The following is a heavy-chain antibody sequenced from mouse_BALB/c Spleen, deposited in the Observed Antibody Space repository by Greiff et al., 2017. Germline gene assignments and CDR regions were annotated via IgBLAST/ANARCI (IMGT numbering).Heavy chain of an antibody. CDR2: ISTYYGDA. J-gene: IGHJ2*01. CDR3: ARSELGQGNYFDY. D-gene: IGHD4-1*01. V-gene: IGHV1S137*01. CDR1: GYTFTDYA. Sequence: QVQLQQSGAELVRPGVSVKISCQGSGYTFTDYAMHWVKQSHAKSLEWIGVISTYYGDASYNQKFKGKATMTVDKSSSTAYMELARLTSEDSAIYYCARSELGQGNYFDYWGQGTTLTVSS.